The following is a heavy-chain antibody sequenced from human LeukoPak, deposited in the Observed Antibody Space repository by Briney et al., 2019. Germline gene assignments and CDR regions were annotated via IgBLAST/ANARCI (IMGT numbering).Heavy chain of an antibody. CDR3: ARSGGSGWYFGINSHYYYMDV. D-gene: IGHD6-19*01. CDR1: GYTFTNYD. CDR2: MNPNSGNT. Sequence: ASVKVSCKASGYTFTNYDINWVRQATGQGLEWMGWMNPNSGNTGYAQKFQGRITITRNTSISTDYMELSSLRSEGTALYYCARSGGSGWYFGINSHYYYMDVWGKGTTVTVSS. V-gene: IGHV1-8*03. J-gene: IGHJ6*03.